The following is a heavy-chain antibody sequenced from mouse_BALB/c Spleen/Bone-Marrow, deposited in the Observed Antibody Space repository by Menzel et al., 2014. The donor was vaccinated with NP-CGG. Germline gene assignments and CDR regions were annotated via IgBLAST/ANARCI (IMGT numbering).Heavy chain of an antibody. J-gene: IGHJ4*01. V-gene: IGHV5-4*02. CDR3: AGTWEAMDY. CDR1: GFTFXDYY. Sequence: EVQLVESGGGLVKPGGSLKLSCAASGFTFXDYYMYWVRQTPEKRLEWVATISDGGTYTYYPDSVRGRFTISRDNAKNNLYLQMSSLKSEDTAMYYCAGTWEAMDYWGQGTSVTVSS. D-gene: IGHD3-3*01. CDR2: ISDGGTYT.